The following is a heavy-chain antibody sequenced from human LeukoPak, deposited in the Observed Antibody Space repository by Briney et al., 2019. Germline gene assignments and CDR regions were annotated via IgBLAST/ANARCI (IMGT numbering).Heavy chain of an antibody. CDR1: GGPISSSSSY. CDR2: IYYSGST. J-gene: IGHJ4*02. D-gene: IGHD6-19*01. CDR3: ARGRRLHSSGWYEDY. V-gene: IGHV4-61*05. Sequence: SETLSPTCTVSGGPISSSSSYWGWVRQPPGKGLEWIGYIYYSGSTNYNPSLKSRVTISVDTSKNQFSLKLSSVTAADTAVYYCARGRRLHSSGWYEDYWGQGTLVTVSS.